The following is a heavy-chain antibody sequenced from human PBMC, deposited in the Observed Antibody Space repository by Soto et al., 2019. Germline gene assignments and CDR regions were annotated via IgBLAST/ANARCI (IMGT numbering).Heavy chain of an antibody. CDR2: IEYSGST. Sequence: QAQLQESGPGLVKPSHTMSLNCTVSGGSVSSGDYYWSWILQPPGKGLEWIGYIEYSGSTYYNPSHKSRGTISVHTSKEQFSLNLSSVTAADTAVYYCARDEFRAVSPDYWVQGTLGTVSS. V-gene: IGHV4-30-4*01. CDR3: ARDEFRAVSPDY. CDR1: GGSVSSGDYY. D-gene: IGHD2-8*01. J-gene: IGHJ4*02.